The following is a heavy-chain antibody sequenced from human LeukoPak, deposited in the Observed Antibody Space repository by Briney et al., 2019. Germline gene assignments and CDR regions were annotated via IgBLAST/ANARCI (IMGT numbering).Heavy chain of an antibody. Sequence: PGGSLRLSCAASGFTFTSNVMSWVRQAPGKGLEWVSAISGSGGSTYYADSVKGRFTISRDNSKNTLYLQMNSLRAEDTAVYYCARDPAGGAYDLWGRGTMVTVSS. CDR2: ISGSGGST. CDR1: GFTFTSNV. CDR3: ARDPAGGAYDL. V-gene: IGHV3-23*01. J-gene: IGHJ3*01.